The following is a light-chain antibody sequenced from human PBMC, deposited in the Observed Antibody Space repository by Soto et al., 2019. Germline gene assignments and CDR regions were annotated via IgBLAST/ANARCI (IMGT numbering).Light chain of an antibody. Sequence: QSVLTQPPSASGTPGQRVTISCSGSSSNIGSNFVYWYQQLPGTAPKLLIYRNDQRPSGVPDRFSGSKSGTSASLAISGLRSVDEADYYCAAWDDSLSGRVFGGGTKLPS. V-gene: IGLV1-47*01. J-gene: IGLJ3*02. CDR1: SSNIGSNF. CDR2: RND. CDR3: AAWDDSLSGRV.